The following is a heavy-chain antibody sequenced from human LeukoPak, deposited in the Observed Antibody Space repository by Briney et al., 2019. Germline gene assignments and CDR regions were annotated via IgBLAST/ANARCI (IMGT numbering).Heavy chain of an antibody. CDR1: GYTFTSYD. CDR3: ARGPTRYCSGGSCYGEYCFDY. D-gene: IGHD2-15*01. J-gene: IGHJ4*02. Sequence: GASVKVSCKASGYTFTSYDINWVRQASGQGLEWMGWMNPNIGNTGYAQKFQGRVTMTRNTSISTAYMELSSLRSEDTAVYYCARGPTRYCSGGSCYGEYCFDYWGQGTLVTVSS. V-gene: IGHV1-8*01. CDR2: MNPNIGNT.